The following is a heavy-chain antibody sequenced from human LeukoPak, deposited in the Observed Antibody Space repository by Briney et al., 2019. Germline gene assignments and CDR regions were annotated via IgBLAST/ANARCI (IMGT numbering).Heavy chain of an antibody. CDR2: ISSSSSYI. V-gene: IGHV3-21*01. J-gene: IGHJ6*02. Sequence: GGSLRLSCAASGFTFSSYSMNWVRQAPGKGLEWVSSISSSSSYIYYADSVKGRFTISRDNAKNSLYLQMNSLRAEDTAVYYCARENYDILTVYWKFYYYYGMDVWGQGTTVTVSS. D-gene: IGHD3-9*01. CDR1: GFTFSSYS. CDR3: ARENYDILTVYWKFYYYYGMDV.